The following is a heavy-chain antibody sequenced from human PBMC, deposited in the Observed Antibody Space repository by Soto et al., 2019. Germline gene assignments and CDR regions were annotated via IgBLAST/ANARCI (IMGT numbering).Heavy chain of an antibody. D-gene: IGHD2-15*01. CDR1: GDSVSSSGVA. CDR2: TYFVSRWFS. V-gene: IGHV6-1*01. CDR3: ARGRHSAFDY. J-gene: IGHJ4*01. Sequence: QVQLQQSGPGLVEPSQTLSLTCGISGDSVSSSGVAWNWIRQSPSRGLEWLGRTYFVSRWFSEYAESVRSRITIDPDTSKNQLSLHVNSVTPEDTGVYYCARGRHSAFDYWGRGTLVTVSS.